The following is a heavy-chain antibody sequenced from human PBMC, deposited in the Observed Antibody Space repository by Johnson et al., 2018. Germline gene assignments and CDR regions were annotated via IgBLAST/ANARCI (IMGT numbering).Heavy chain of an antibody. CDR3: AKDPRDYYYYYGMDV. Sequence: QVQLVEAGGGVVQPGRSLRLSCAASGFTFSSYGMHWVRQAPGKGLEWVAVISYDGSNKYYADSVKGRFTISRDNSKNTLYLQMNSLRAEDTAVYYCAKDPRDYYYYYGMDVWGQGTTVTVSS. CDR1: GFTFSSYG. D-gene: IGHD2-21*02. V-gene: IGHV3-30*18. CDR2: ISYDGSNK. J-gene: IGHJ6*02.